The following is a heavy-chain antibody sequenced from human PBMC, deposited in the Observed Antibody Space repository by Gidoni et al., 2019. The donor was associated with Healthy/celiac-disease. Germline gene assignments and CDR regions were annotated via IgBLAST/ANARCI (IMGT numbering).Heavy chain of an antibody. J-gene: IGHJ4*02. CDR3: AGTVSFGELSFDY. CDR1: GFTFSSYS. Sequence: EVQLVESGGGLVKPGGSLRLSCAASGFTFSSYSMNWVRQAPGKGLEWVSSISSSSSYIYYADSVKGRFTISRDNAKNSLYLQMNSLRAEDTAVYYCAGTVSFGELSFDYWGQGTLVTVSS. V-gene: IGHV3-21*01. D-gene: IGHD3-10*01. CDR2: ISSSSSYI.